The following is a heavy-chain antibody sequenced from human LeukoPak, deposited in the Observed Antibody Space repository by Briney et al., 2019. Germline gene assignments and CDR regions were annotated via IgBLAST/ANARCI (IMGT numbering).Heavy chain of an antibody. CDR1: GGSFSGYY. D-gene: IGHD1-26*01. J-gene: IGHJ4*02. Sequence: LSLTCAVYGGSFSGYYWSWIRQAPGKGLEWVSYISSSGSTIYYADSVKGRFTISRDNAKNSLYLQMNSLRAEDTAVYYCARHSGSYDYWGQGTLVTVSS. V-gene: IGHV3-11*04. CDR2: ISSSGSTI. CDR3: ARHSGSYDY.